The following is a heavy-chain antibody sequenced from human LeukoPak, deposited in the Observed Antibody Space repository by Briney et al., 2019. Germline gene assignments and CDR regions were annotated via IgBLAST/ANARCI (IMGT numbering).Heavy chain of an antibody. CDR3: ARGRDGYSFGFDY. CDR2: IYAADSDT. J-gene: IGHJ4*02. Sequence: GESLKISCKGSGYNFTNYWIAWVRQMPGEGLEWMGVIYAADSDTRYSPSFQGQVTISADKSISTAYLQWSSLKASDTAMYYCARGRDGYSFGFDYWGQGTLVTVSS. D-gene: IGHD5-24*01. CDR1: GYNFTNYW. V-gene: IGHV5-51*01.